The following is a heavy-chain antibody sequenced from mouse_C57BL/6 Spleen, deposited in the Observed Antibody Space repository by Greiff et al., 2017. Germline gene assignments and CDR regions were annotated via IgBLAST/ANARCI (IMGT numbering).Heavy chain of an antibody. CDR2: IYPGSGST. CDR1: GYTFTSYW. V-gene: IGHV1-55*01. J-gene: IGHJ1*03. Sequence: QVQLQQPGAELVKPGASVKMSCKASGYTFTSYWITWVKQRPGQGLEWIGDIYPGSGSTNYNEKFTSKATLTVDPSSSTAYMQLSSLTAEDAAVYYCARQYYGSSYGYFDVWGTGTTVTVSS. D-gene: IGHD1-1*01. CDR3: ARQYYGSSYGYFDV.